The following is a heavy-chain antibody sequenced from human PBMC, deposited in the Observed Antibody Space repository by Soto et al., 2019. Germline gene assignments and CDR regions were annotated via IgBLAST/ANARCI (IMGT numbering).Heavy chain of an antibody. D-gene: IGHD5-18*01. CDR3: ARRGLDTAMVDYYYYGMDV. V-gene: IGHV5-51*01. CDR2: IYPGDSDT. Sequence: PGESLKISCKGSGYSFTSYWIGWVRQMPGKGLEWMGIIYPGDSDTRYSPSFQGQVTISADKSISTAYLQWSSLKASDTAMYYCARRGLDTAMVDYYYYGMDVWGQGTTVTVS. J-gene: IGHJ6*02. CDR1: GYSFTSYW.